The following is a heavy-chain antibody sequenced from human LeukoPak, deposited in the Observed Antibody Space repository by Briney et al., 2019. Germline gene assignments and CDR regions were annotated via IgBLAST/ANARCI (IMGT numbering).Heavy chain of an antibody. V-gene: IGHV3-23*01. CDR2: FSRSGPDT. Sequence: GGSLRLSCAASGFAFGSSAMSWVRQAPGKGPEWVSTFSRSGPDTYYADSVKGRFTIFRDNSKNTLYLQMNSLRAEDTAVYYCAKGSLGSWYYFDYWGQGTLVTVSS. CDR1: GFAFGSSA. J-gene: IGHJ4*02. CDR3: AKGSLGSWYYFDY. D-gene: IGHD6-13*01.